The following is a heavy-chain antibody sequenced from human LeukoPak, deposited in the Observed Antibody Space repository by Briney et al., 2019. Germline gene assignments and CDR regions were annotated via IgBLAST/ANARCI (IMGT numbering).Heavy chain of an antibody. V-gene: IGHV1-8*01. Sequence: GASVKVSCKAFGYTFTNYDINWVRQATGQGLEWMGWLSPNSGLTGYKQRFQGRVTMTRDTSRSTAYLELSRLTSEDTAVYYCVAGYALSAFDCWGQGTLVTVSS. CDR1: GYTFTNYD. D-gene: IGHD5-12*01. CDR2: LSPNSGLT. J-gene: IGHJ4*02. CDR3: VAGYALSAFDC.